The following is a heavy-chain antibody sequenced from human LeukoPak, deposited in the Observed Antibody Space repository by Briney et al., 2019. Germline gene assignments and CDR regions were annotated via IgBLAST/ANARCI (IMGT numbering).Heavy chain of an antibody. V-gene: IGHV3-30*04. D-gene: IGHD4-17*01. J-gene: IGHJ3*02. CDR3: ARERETYGAFDI. CDR2: ISYDGSNK. CDR1: GFTFSSYA. Sequence: GRSLRLSCAASGFTFSSYAMHWVRQTPGKGLEWVAVISYDGSNKYYADSVKGRFTISRDNSKNTLYLQMNSLRAEDTAVYYCARERETYGAFDIWGQGTMVTVSS.